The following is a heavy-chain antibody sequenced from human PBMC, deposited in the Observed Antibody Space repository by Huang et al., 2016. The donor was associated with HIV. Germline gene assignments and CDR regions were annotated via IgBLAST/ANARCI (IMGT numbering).Heavy chain of an antibody. J-gene: IGHJ4*02. D-gene: IGHD2-15*01. CDR2: ISDDGRSQ. CDR1: GFKLSGFG. CDR3: AKESRWFSDFDH. Sequence: QVHLVESGGGVVQPGGSLRLSCAASGFKLSGFGMHWVRQAPGKGLEWVAVISDDGRSQFYTYSVKGRFTISRDNSDNTLSLQMKGLRPDDTAVYYCAKESRWFSDFDHWGQGVLVSVSS. V-gene: IGHV3-30*18.